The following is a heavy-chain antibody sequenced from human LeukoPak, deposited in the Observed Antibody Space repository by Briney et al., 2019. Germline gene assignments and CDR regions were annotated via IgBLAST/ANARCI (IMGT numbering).Heavy chain of an antibody. J-gene: IGHJ3*02. V-gene: IGHV4-4*07. CDR3: ARFNAGSGAFDI. CDR1: GGSISSYY. CDR2: IYTSGST. D-gene: IGHD3-10*01. Sequence: SETLSLTCTVSGGSISSYYWSWIRQPAGKGLEWIGRIYTSGSTNYNPSLKSRVTMSVDTSQNQFSLRLSSVTAADTALYYCARFNAGSGAFDIWGQGTMVTVSS.